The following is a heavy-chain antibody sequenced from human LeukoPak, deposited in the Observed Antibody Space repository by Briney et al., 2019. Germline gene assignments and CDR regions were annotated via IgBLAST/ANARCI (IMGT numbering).Heavy chain of an antibody. Sequence: ASVKVSCKASGSTFSSYAISWVRQAPGQGLEWMGMIIPILGIANYAQKFQGRVTITADKSTSTAYMELSSLRSEDTAVYYCARDSGVRFLQCGRYDFDYWGQGTTVTVSS. D-gene: IGHD3-3*01. CDR1: GSTFSSYA. CDR2: IIPILGIA. V-gene: IGHV1-69*04. J-gene: IGHJ4*02. CDR3: ARDSGVRFLQCGRYDFDY.